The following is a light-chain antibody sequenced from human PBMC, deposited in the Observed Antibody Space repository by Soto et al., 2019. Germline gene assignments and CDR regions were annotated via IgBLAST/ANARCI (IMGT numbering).Light chain of an antibody. V-gene: IGKV3-15*01. CDR3: QQYYDWPRT. CDR1: QYINTR. J-gene: IGKJ1*01. CDR2: HAS. Sequence: EIVLTQSPATLSSFPGDRVTLSCRASQYINTRLAWYQHRPGQAPRLLIFHASTRATGIPARFSGSGSGTDFTLSISSLQSEDFAVYYCQQYYDWPRTFGQGTKVDIK.